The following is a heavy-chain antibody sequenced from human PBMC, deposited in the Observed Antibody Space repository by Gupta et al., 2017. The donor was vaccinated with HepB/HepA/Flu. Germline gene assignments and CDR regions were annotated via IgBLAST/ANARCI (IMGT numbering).Heavy chain of an antibody. V-gene: IGHV4-39*01. CDR1: GASNSSHIHQ. Sequence: QLLFHQPVPRLVKPSATLSLPCTVSGASNSSHIHQWAWIRQAPGKGLEWIGNIYYGGKTYYNPSLMSRVTMSVDVSNNRFSLRLSSVTAADSAVYYCARRVYCKDGACFYYYFDYWGPGTLVTVSS. J-gene: IGHJ4*01. CDR2: IYYGGKT. D-gene: IGHD2/OR15-2a*01. CDR3: ARRVYCKDGACFYYYFDY.